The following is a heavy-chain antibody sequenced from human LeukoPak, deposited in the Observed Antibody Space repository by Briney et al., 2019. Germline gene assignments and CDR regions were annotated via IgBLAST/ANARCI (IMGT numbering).Heavy chain of an antibody. V-gene: IGHV5-51*01. Sequence: GESLKISCKGSGYSFTSYWIGWVRQMPGKGLEWMGIIYPGDSDTRYSPSFQGQVTISADKSISTAYLQWSSLKASDTAMYYCARLETVPNYYYYMDVWGKGTTVTVSS. CDR1: GYSFTSYW. CDR2: IYPGDSDT. D-gene: IGHD1-1*01. J-gene: IGHJ6*03. CDR3: ARLETVPNYYYYMDV.